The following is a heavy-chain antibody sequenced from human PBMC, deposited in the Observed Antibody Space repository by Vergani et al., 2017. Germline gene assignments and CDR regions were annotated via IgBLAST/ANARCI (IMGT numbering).Heavy chain of an antibody. J-gene: IGHJ4*02. CDR3: ARDLPESGYDSETFDY. CDR2: INSDGSST. V-gene: IGHV3-74*01. Sequence: EVQLVESGGGLVQPGGSLRLSCAASGFTFSSYWMHWVRQAPGKGLVCVSRINSDGSSTSYADSVKGRFTISRDNAKNTLYLQMNSLRAEDTAVYYCARDLPESGYDSETFDYWGQGTLVTVSS. CDR1: GFTFSSYW. D-gene: IGHD5-12*01.